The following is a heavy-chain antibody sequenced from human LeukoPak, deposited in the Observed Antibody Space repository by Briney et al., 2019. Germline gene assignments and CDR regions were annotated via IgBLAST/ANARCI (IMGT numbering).Heavy chain of an antibody. D-gene: IGHD2-21*01. J-gene: IGHJ4*02. Sequence: GGSLRLSCAAXXSTFSSYWMXXXXQXXXXXXXWVANIKQDGSEKYYVDSVKGRFTISRDNAKNSLYLQMNSLRAEDTAXYYCARDNYSGGGYWGQGTLVTVSS. CDR3: ARDNYSGGGY. CDR2: IKQDGSEK. CDR1: XSTFSSYW. V-gene: IGHV3-7*04.